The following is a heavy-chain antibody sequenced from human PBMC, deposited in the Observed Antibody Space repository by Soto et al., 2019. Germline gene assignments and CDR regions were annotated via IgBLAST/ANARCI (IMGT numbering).Heavy chain of an antibody. J-gene: IGHJ6*03. V-gene: IGHV3-23*01. CDR3: AKTSGPRDTQGSSGYSSSWDYYYYYYMDV. D-gene: IGHD6-13*01. CDR2: ISGSGGST. Sequence: GGSLRLSCAASGFTFSSYAMSRVRQAPGKGLEWVSAISGSGGSTYYADSVKGRFTISRDNSKNTLYLQMNSLRAEDTAVYYCAKTSGPRDTQGSSGYSSSWDYYYYYYMDVWGKGTTVTVSS. CDR1: GFTFSSYA.